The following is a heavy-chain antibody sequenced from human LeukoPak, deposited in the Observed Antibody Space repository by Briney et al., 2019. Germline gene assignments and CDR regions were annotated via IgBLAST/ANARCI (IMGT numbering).Heavy chain of an antibody. CDR3: ARGDVDTDMVTPDY. V-gene: IGHV1-2*02. J-gene: IGHJ4*02. CDR2: INPNSGGT. Sequence: ASVKVSCKASGYTFTGYYMHWARQAPGQGLEWMGWINPNSGGTNNEQKFQGRVTMTRGTSISTAYMELSRLRFDDTAVYYCARGDVDTDMVTPDYWGQGTLVTVSS. D-gene: IGHD5-18*01. CDR1: GYTFTGYY.